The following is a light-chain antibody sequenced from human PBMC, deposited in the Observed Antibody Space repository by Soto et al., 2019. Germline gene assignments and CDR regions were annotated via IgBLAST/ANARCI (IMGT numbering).Light chain of an antibody. CDR1: QILLHSNGYNY. CDR2: MGS. J-gene: IGKJ4*01. Sequence: DIVMTQSPLSLPVTPREPSSMSCISSQILLHSNGYNYVHWYLQKPVQSPQLLIYMGSNRASGVPDRFSGSGSGTDFTLKISRVEAEDVGIYYCMQALQTPLTFGGGTKVDIK. V-gene: IGKV2-28*01. CDR3: MQALQTPLT.